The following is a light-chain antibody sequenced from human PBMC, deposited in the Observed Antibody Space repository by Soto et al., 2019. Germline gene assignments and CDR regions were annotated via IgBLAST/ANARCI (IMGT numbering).Light chain of an antibody. J-gene: IGLJ2*01. V-gene: IGLV2-8*01. CDR3: SSLKV. CDR2: EVS. CDR1: SSDVGGYNY. Sequence: QSALTQPPSASGSPGQSVTISCTGTSSDVGGYNYVSWYQQHPGKAPKLMIYEVSKRPSGVPDRFSGSKSGNTASLTVSGLQAEDEADYYCSSLKVFGGGTKVTVL.